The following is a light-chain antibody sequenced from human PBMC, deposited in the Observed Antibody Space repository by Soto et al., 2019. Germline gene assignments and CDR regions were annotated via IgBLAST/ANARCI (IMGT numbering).Light chain of an antibody. J-gene: IGKJ5*01. Sequence: DIQMTQPPSTLSASVGDTVTITCRAIQSISRWLAWYQQKPGKAPKILISDASILENGVPSRFSGTGSGTEFTLTISNLQPDDFATYFCQQYNSFSLITFGQGTRLEIK. CDR2: DAS. V-gene: IGKV1-5*01. CDR3: QQYNSFSLIT. CDR1: QSISRW.